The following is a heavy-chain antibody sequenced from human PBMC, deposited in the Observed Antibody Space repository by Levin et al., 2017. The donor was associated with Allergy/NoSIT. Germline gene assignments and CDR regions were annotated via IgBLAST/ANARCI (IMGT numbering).Heavy chain of an antibody. J-gene: IGHJ2*01. D-gene: IGHD5-24*01. Sequence: GESLKISCQGSGYSFTNYWIGWVRQMPGKGLEWMGIIYPGDSDTTYSPSFQGQVTISVDKSISTAYLQSTSLKASDTAIYYCARLRGADMSTGFWYFDLWGRGTLVTVSS. V-gene: IGHV5-51*01. CDR2: IYPGDSDT. CDR3: ARLRGADMSTGFWYFDL. CDR1: GYSFTNYW.